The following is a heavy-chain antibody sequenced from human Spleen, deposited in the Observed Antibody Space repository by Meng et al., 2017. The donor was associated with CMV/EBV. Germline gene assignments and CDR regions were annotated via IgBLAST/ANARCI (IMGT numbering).Heavy chain of an antibody. J-gene: IGHJ5*02. D-gene: IGHD1-26*01. Sequence: AVYEGSFSGYYWSWSRQPPGKGLEWIGEINHSGSTNYNPSLKSRVTISIDTSRNQFSLKLSSVTAADTAVYFCARASGSYYGHCFDPWGQGTLVTVSS. CDR1: EGSFSGYY. CDR3: ARASGSYYGHCFDP. CDR2: INHSGST. V-gene: IGHV4-34*01.